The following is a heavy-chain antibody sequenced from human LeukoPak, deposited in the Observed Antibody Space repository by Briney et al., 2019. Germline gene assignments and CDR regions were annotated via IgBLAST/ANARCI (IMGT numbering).Heavy chain of an antibody. CDR2: LSGSGITT. J-gene: IGHJ4*02. CDR3: AKSNEIPPFDY. V-gene: IGHV3-23*01. Sequence: PGGSLRLSCAASGFTFSNSAMSWVRQAPGKGLEWVSTLSGSGITTYYADSVKGRFTISRDNSKNTLYLQMNSLRAEDTAVYYCAKSNEIPPFDYWGQGTLVTVSS. CDR1: GFTFSNSA.